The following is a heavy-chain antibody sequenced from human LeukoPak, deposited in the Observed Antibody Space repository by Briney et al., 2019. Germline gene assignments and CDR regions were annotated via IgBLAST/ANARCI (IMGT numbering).Heavy chain of an antibody. CDR3: ARVQGYYYYYYMDV. Sequence: TGGSLRLSCAASRFTFSDHYMDWVRQAPGKGLEWVGRTRNKANSYTTEYAASVKGRFTISRDDSKNSLYLQMNSLKTEDTAVYYCARVQGYYYYYYMDVWGKGTTVTVSS. J-gene: IGHJ6*03. CDR2: TRNKANSYTT. CDR1: RFTFSDHY. V-gene: IGHV3-72*01.